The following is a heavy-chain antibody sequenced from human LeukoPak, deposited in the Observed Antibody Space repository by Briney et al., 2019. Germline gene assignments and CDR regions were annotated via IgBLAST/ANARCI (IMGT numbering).Heavy chain of an antibody. CDR1: GFTFDDYA. Sequence: PGRSLRLSCAASGFTFDDYAMHWVRQAPGKGLEWVSGISWNSGSIGYADSVKGRFTISRDNAKNSLYLQMNSLRAEDTALYYCAKDIGVRGVITYFDYWGQGTLVTVSS. CDR3: AKDIGVRGVITYFDY. D-gene: IGHD3-10*01. J-gene: IGHJ4*02. V-gene: IGHV3-9*01. CDR2: ISWNSGSI.